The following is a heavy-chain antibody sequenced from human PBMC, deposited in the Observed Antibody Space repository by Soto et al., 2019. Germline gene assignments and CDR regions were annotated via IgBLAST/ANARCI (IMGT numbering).Heavy chain of an antibody. Sequence: SQTLSLTCAISGDSVSSNTASRNWIRQSPSRGLEWLGRTYFRSKWYNDYAVSVKSRLIINPDTSNNQFSLQLNSVTPEDTAVYFCAKGDNLGPKTGYAFDPWGQGIMVTASS. V-gene: IGHV6-1*01. J-gene: IGHJ5*02. CDR1: GDSVSSNTAS. D-gene: IGHD5-12*01. CDR3: AKGDNLGPKTGYAFDP. CDR2: TYFRSKWYN.